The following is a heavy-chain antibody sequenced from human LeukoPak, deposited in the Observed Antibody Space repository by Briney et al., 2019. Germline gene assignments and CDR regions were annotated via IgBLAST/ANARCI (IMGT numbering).Heavy chain of an antibody. CDR3: ARVSRYSGYDLGIYYFYY. J-gene: IGHJ4*02. CDR2: VIPIFGTA. CDR1: GGTFSSYA. D-gene: IGHD5-12*01. V-gene: IGHV1-69*13. Sequence: SVKVSCKASGGTFSSYAISWVRQAPGQGLEWMGGVIPIFGTANYAQKLQGRVTTTADESTSTAYMERSSLSCADPTLYFFARVSRYSGYDLGIYYFYYWGEGTLVSVSS.